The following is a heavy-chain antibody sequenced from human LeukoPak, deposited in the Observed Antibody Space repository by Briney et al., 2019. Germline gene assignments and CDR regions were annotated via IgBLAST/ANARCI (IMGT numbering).Heavy chain of an antibody. J-gene: IGHJ4*02. V-gene: IGHV3-30-3*01. D-gene: IGHD2-21*02. CDR1: GLTFSSYA. Sequence: GGSPRLSCAASGLTFSSYAMHWVRQAPGKGLEWVAVISYDGSNKYYADSVKGRFTISRDNSKNTLYLQMNSLRAEDTAVYYCAGVLYCGGDCYSDYWGQGTLVTVSS. CDR3: AGVLYCGGDCYSDY. CDR2: ISYDGSNK.